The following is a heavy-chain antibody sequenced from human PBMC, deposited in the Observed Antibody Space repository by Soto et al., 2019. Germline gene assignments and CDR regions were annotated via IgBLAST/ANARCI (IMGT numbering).Heavy chain of an antibody. J-gene: IGHJ6*02. CDR3: AKVDPYNYYYGMDV. CDR2: ISGSGGST. V-gene: IGHV3-23*01. CDR1: GFTFSSYA. Sequence: GGSLRLSCAASGFTFSSYAMSWVRQAPGKGLEWVSAISGSGGSTYYADSVKGRFTISRDNSRNTLYLQMNSLRAEDTAVYYCAKVDPYNYYYGMDVWGQGTTVTVSS. D-gene: IGHD1-20*01.